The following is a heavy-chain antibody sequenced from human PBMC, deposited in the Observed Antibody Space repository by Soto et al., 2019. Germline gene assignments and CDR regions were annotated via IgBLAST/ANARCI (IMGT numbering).Heavy chain of an antibody. V-gene: IGHV3-13*01. CDR2: IGKGGDT. CDR3: VRDPAGHGMDV. Sequence: DVQLVESGGDLVQPGGSLRLSCAASAFTFSSYDMQWVRQVTGKGLEWVSSIGKGGDTYYADSVKGRFTISRENAKNSLDLQMSSLRAGDTAVYYCVRDPAGHGMDVWGQGTTVTVSS. CDR1: AFTFSSYD. J-gene: IGHJ6*02.